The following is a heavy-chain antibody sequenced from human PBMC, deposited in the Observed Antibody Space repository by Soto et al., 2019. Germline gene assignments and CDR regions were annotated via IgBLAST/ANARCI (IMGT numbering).Heavy chain of an antibody. CDR2: INAGNGNT. D-gene: IGHD2-2*01. CDR1: GVTITFSS. J-gene: IGHJ4*02. Sequence: GVSAKATWDAHGVTITFSSTWWSHQAPGRRLEWKGWINAGNGNTKYSQKSQGRVTITRDMSTSTAYMELSSLRSEDMAVYYCAADIRVSAAAIDYWGQGTLVTVSS. CDR3: AADIRVSAAAIDY. V-gene: IGHV1-3*03.